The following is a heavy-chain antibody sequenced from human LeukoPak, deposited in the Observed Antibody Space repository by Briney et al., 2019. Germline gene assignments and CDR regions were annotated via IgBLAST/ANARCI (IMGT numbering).Heavy chain of an antibody. CDR2: INPNSGGT. CDR3: ARVAGRLGSGSYYINDY. Sequence: GASVKVSCKASGYTFTGYYMHWVRQAPGQGLEWMGWINPNSGGTNYAQKFQGRVAMTRDTSISTAYMELSRLRSDDTAVYYCARVAGRLGSGSYYINDYWGQGTLVTVFS. CDR1: GYTFTGYY. J-gene: IGHJ4*02. V-gene: IGHV1-2*02. D-gene: IGHD3-10*01.